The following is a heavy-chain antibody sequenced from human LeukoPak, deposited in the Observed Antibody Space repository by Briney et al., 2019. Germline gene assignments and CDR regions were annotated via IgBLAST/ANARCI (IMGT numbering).Heavy chain of an antibody. CDR2: ISWNSGSI. CDR3: AKSGLRGSSGYYYMDV. Sequence: GGSLRLSCAASGFTFDDYAMHWVRQAPGKGLEWVSGISWNSGSIGYADSVKGRFTISRDNAKNSLYLQMNSLRAEDTALYYCAKSGLRGSSGYYYMDVWGKGTTVTVSS. CDR1: GFTFDDYA. V-gene: IGHV3-9*01. J-gene: IGHJ6*03. D-gene: IGHD3-10*01.